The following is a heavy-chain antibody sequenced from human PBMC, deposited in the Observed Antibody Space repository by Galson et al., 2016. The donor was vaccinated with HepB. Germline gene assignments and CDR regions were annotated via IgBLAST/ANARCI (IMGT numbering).Heavy chain of an antibody. Sequence: SVKVSCKASGGGFSALALSWVRQAPGQGLEWMGMIIPIFHTTTYAEKFQGRVTITADESTTTVHMELTSLRHDDTAVYYCARGASGSYRWFDPWGQGSLVTVSA. CDR2: IIPIFHTT. D-gene: IGHD3-16*02. CDR3: ARGASGSYRWFDP. V-gene: IGHV1-69*13. J-gene: IGHJ5*02. CDR1: GGGFSALA.